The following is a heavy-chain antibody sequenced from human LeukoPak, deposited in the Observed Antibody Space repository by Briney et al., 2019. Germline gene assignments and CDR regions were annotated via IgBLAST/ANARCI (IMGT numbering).Heavy chain of an antibody. V-gene: IGHV3-21*01. CDR1: GFTFSSYS. Sequence: PGGSLRLSCAASGFTFSSYSMNWVRQAPGKGLEWVSSISSSSSCIYYADSVKGRFAISRDNAKNSLYLQMNSLRAEDTAVYYCARGDSSGWYSPRQYPDYWGQGTLVTVSS. D-gene: IGHD6-19*01. CDR2: ISSSSSCI. CDR3: ARGDSSGWYSPRQYPDY. J-gene: IGHJ4*02.